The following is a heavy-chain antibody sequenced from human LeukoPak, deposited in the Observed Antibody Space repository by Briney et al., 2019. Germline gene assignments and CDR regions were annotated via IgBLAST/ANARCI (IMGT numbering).Heavy chain of an antibody. CDR3: ARDRWFGESLPAQCDY. Sequence: GGSLRLSCAASGFNFSIYSMTWVRQAPGKGLQWISYISSTGGTIYYADSVKGRFTISRDKAKNSLYLQMNSLRVEDTAVYYCARDRWFGESLPAQCDYWGQGSLVTVSS. J-gene: IGHJ4*02. CDR1: GFNFSIYS. V-gene: IGHV3-48*01. CDR2: ISSTGGTI. D-gene: IGHD3-10*01.